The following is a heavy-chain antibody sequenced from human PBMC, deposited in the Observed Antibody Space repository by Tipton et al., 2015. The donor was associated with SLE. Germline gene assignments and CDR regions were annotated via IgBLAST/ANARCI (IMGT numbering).Heavy chain of an antibody. CDR3: GKNGGPATFAI. J-gene: IGHJ4*02. Sequence: TLSLTCTVSGGSITSHYWSWIRQPPGKGLEWIGFFYDSGSTSYNPSLESRVTISLDTSKNQFFLKLSSVTASDTAVYYCGKNGGPATFAIWGQGVLVTVSS. V-gene: IGHV4-59*11. D-gene: IGHD2-21*01. CDR2: FYDSGST. CDR1: GGSITSHY.